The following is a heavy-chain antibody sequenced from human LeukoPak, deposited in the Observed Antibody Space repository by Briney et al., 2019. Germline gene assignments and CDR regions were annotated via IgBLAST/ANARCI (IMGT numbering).Heavy chain of an antibody. Sequence: SETLSLTCAVYGGSFSGYYWSWIRQPPGKGLEWIGEINHSGSTNYNPSLKSRVTISVDTSKNQFSLKLSSMTAADTAVYYCARGGDIVEVVAATGAFDIWGQGTMVTVSS. D-gene: IGHD2-15*01. J-gene: IGHJ3*02. CDR1: GGSFSGYY. CDR2: INHSGST. V-gene: IGHV4-34*01. CDR3: ARGGDIVEVVAATGAFDI.